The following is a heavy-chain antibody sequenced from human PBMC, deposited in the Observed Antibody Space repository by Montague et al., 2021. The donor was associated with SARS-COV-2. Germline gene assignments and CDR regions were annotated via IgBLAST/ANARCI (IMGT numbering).Heavy chain of an antibody. CDR2: IKEDGGQK. CDR1: GFTFSNYW. CDR3: ARDPNCGSTSCYYHY. J-gene: IGHJ4*02. D-gene: IGHD2-2*01. V-gene: IGHV3-7*01. Sequence: SLRLSCAASGFTFSNYWMSWVRQAPGKGLGWVANIKEDGGQKYYVDSVKGRFTISRDNAKNSLYLQMNSLRAEDTAVYYCARDPNCGSTSCYYHYWGQGTLVTVSS.